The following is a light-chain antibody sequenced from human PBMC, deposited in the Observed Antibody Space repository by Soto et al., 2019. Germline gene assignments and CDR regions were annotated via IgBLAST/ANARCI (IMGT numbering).Light chain of an antibody. CDR2: GTS. J-gene: IGKJ5*01. Sequence: IVMTQSPATLSVSPGERVTLSCRASQNISTNLAWYQQTRGQGPRLLIYGTSTRATGIPDRFSGSGSGTDFTLTISSLEPEDFAVYYCQQRSNWPRITFGQGTRLE. V-gene: IGKV3-11*01. CDR1: QNISTN. CDR3: QQRSNWPRIT.